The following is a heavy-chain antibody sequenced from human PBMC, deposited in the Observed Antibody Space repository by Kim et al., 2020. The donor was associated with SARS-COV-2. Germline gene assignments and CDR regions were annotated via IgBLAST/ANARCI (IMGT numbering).Heavy chain of an antibody. Sequence: SVKVSCKASGVTFSSYAISWVRQAPGQGLEWMGGIIPIFGTANYAQKFQGRVTITADKSTSTAYMELSSLRSEDTAVYYCARSTVTTMGPDYWGQGTLVTVSS. J-gene: IGHJ4*02. CDR3: ARSTVTTMGPDY. CDR2: IIPIFGTA. D-gene: IGHD4-17*01. CDR1: GVTFSSYA. V-gene: IGHV1-69*06.